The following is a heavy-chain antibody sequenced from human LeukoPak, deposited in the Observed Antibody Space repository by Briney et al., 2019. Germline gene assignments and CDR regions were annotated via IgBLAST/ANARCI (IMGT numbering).Heavy chain of an antibody. V-gene: IGHV3-48*01. CDR1: GFTFSSYS. CDR2: ISSSSSTI. Sequence: GGSLRLSCAASGFTFSSYSMNWVRQAPGKGLEWVSYISSSSSTIYYADSVKGRFTISRDNAKNSLYLQMNSLRAEDTAVYYCAKGSGGPAAAGTNFDYWGQGTLVTVSS. D-gene: IGHD6-13*01. CDR3: AKGSGGPAAAGTNFDY. J-gene: IGHJ4*02.